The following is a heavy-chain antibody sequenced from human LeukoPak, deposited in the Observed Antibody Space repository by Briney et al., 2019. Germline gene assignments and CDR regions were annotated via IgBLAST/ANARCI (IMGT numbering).Heavy chain of an antibody. V-gene: IGHV4-31*03. D-gene: IGHD4-23*01. J-gene: IGHJ4*02. CDR1: GGSISSGGYY. CDR2: IYYSGST. Sequence: SETLSLTCTVSGGSISSGGYYWSWIRQHPGKGLEWIGYIYYSGSTYYNPSLKSRVTISVDTSKNQFSLKLSSVTAADTAVYYCARVPTDYGGKMDLYYFDYWGQGTLVTVSS. CDR3: ARVPTDYGGKMDLYYFDY.